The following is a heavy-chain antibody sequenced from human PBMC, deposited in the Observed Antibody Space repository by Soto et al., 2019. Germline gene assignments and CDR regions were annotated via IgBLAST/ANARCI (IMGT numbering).Heavy chain of an antibody. J-gene: IGHJ4*02. V-gene: IGHV4-31*03. D-gene: IGHD2-21*02. CDR3: ASPVYGGNSLALLY. Sequence: QVQLQESGPGLVKPSQTLSLTCTVSGASITSGGFYWTWLRQHPGNGLEWIGCIFYRGSTYYNPSLKSRVTISEDTSKNQCSLKLTSVTAADTALYYCASPVYGGNSLALLYWGQGTLVTVSS. CDR2: IFYRGST. CDR1: GASITSGGFY.